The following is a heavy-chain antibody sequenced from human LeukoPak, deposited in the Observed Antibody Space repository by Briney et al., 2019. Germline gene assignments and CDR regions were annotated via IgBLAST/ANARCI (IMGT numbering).Heavy chain of an antibody. J-gene: IGHJ2*01. CDR3: ARHTNSSGWFGYWYFDL. CDR1: DGSINFNHYY. CDR2: PYYTGST. Sequence: SETLSLTCTVSDGSINFNHYYWGWIRQPPGTGLEWIGSPYYTGSTYYNPSLKSRVTMSEDSSKKQFSLMLSSVTAADTAVYYCARHTNSSGWFGYWYFDLWGSGTLVTVSS. D-gene: IGHD6-19*01. V-gene: IGHV4-39*01.